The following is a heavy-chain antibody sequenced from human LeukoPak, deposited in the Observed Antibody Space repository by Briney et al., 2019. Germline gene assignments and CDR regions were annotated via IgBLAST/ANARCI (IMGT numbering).Heavy chain of an antibody. Sequence: SVKVSCKASGGTFNSYTISWVRQAPGEGLEWMGRIIPILGIAHYAQMFQGRVTITADKSTSTAYMELSSLRSEDTAVYYCARIPDDFWSGYYTGFDYWGQGTLVTVSS. D-gene: IGHD3-3*01. CDR2: IIPILGIA. CDR1: GGTFNSYT. J-gene: IGHJ4*02. CDR3: ARIPDDFWSGYYTGFDY. V-gene: IGHV1-69*02.